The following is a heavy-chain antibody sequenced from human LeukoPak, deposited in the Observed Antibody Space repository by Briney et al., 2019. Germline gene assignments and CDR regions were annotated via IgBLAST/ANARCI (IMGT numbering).Heavy chain of an antibody. J-gene: IGHJ4*02. D-gene: IGHD4-17*01. Sequence: PSETLSLTCTVSGGSISTYYWSWIRQPPGKGLEWIGYVYYSGSTNYSPSLKSRVTISVDTSKNQFSLKLSSVTAADTAVYYCARRGPDYGGWFDYWGQGTLVTVSS. V-gene: IGHV4-59*08. CDR1: GGSISTYY. CDR3: ARRGPDYGGWFDY. CDR2: VYYSGST.